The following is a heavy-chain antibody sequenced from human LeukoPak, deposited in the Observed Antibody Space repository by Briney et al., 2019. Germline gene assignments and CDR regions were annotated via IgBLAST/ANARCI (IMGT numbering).Heavy chain of an antibody. CDR3: ARAPRGRGSDY. CDR1: GGTFSSYA. J-gene: IGHJ4*02. CDR2: IIPIFGTA. V-gene: IGHV1-69*06. Sequence: ASVKVSCKASGGTFSSYAISWVRQAPGQGLEWMGGIIPIFGTANYAQKFRGRVTITADKSTSTAYMELSSLRSEDTAVYYCARAPRGRGSDYWGQGTLVTVSS. D-gene: IGHD2-15*01.